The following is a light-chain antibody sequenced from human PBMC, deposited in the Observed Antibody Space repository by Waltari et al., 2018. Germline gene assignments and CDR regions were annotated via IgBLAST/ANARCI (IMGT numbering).Light chain of an antibody. Sequence: QSVLPQPPSASGTPGQRVTISCSGNSSNVGSIYVYWYKQLPGTAPKLLIYRDNPRPSGVPDRFSGSKSGTSASLAISGLRSEDEADYYCAAWDHNLGNYVFGTGTKVTVL. V-gene: IGLV1-47*01. CDR2: RDN. CDR3: AAWDHNLGNYV. J-gene: IGLJ1*01. CDR1: SSNVGSIY.